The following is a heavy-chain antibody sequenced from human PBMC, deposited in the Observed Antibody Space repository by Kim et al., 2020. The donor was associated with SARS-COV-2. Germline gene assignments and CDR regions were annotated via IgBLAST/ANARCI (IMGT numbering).Heavy chain of an antibody. CDR3: ARGSSGDY. CDR2: INHNGSGK. J-gene: IGHJ4*02. CDR1: GFTFSTSW. Sequence: GGSLRLSCAASGFTFSTSWMTWVRQAPGKGLEWVATINHNGSGKYYVDSVKGRFTISRDNAKNSLYLQMNSLRADDTAMYYCARGSSGDYWGQGTLVTVSS. V-gene: IGHV3-7*04. D-gene: IGHD5-12*01.